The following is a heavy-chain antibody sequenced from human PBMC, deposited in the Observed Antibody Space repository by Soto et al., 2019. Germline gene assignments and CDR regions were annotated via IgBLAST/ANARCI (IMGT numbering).Heavy chain of an antibody. D-gene: IGHD2-15*01. J-gene: IGHJ4*02. Sequence: EVQLVESGGGLVQPGRSLRLSCAASGFTFDDYAMHWVRQAPGKGLEWVSGVSWHSGILGYADSVKGRFTISRDNANNSLYLQMNSLRAEDTALYYCAKARYCSGGRCYDFDYWGQGTLVTVSS. V-gene: IGHV3-9*01. CDR2: VSWHSGIL. CDR1: GFTFDDYA. CDR3: AKARYCSGGRCYDFDY.